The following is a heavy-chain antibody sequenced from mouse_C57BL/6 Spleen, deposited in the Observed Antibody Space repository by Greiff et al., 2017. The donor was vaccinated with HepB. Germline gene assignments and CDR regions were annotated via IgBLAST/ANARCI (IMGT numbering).Heavy chain of an antibody. CDR2: LYPGDGDT. V-gene: IGHV1-82*01. Sequence: VKLMESGPELVKPGASVKISCKASGYAFSSSWMNWVKQRPGKGLEWIGRLYPGDGDTNYNGKFKGKATLTADKSSSTAYMQLSSLTSEDSAVYFCARGDYSWYFDVWGTGTTVTVSS. CDR3: ARGDYSWYFDV. J-gene: IGHJ1*03. D-gene: IGHD1-1*01. CDR1: GYAFSSSW.